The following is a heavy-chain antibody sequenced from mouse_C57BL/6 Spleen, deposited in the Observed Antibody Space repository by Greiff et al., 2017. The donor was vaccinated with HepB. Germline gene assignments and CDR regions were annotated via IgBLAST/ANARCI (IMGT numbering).Heavy chain of an antibody. Sequence: VQLQQPGAELVMPGASVKLSCKASGYTFTSYWMHWVKQRPGQGLEWVGEIDPSDSYTNYNQKFKGKSNLTVDKSSNTAYMQLSSLTSEDSAGYYCARRIVTTDFDYWGQGTTLTVSS. J-gene: IGHJ2*01. V-gene: IGHV1-69*01. CDR2: IDPSDSYT. CDR3: ARRIVTTDFDY. CDR1: GYTFTSYW. D-gene: IGHD2-5*01.